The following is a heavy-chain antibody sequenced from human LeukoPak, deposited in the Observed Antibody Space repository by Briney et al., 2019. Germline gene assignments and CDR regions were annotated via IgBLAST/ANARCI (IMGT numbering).Heavy chain of an antibody. CDR2: ISSSGSTI. CDR1: GFTFSNAW. V-gene: IGHV3-11*04. D-gene: IGHD3-3*01. CDR3: ARSNYDFWSGLPHYGMDV. Sequence: PGGSLRLSCAASGFTFSNAWMSWVRQAPGKGLEWVSYISSSGSTIYYADSVKGRFTISRDNAKNSLYLQMNSLRAEDTAVYYCARSNYDFWSGLPHYGMDVWGQGTTVTVSS. J-gene: IGHJ6*02.